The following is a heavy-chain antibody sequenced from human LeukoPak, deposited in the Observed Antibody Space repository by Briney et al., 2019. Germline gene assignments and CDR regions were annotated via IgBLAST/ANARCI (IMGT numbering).Heavy chain of an antibody. J-gene: IGHJ5*02. V-gene: IGHV3-48*02. D-gene: IGHD2/OR15-2a*01. Sequence: PGGSLRLSCAASGFTFSSYAMHWVRQAPGKGLEWISYISPASNTIYYADSVKGRFTISRDNAKNSVFLQMSSLRDEDTAVYYCARDRPNILGLDPWGQGTLVTVSS. CDR1: GFTFSSYA. CDR3: ARDRPNILGLDP. CDR2: ISPASNTI.